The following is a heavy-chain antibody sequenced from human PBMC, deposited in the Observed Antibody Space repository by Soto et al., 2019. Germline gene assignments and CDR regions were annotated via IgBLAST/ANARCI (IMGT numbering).Heavy chain of an antibody. CDR2: INHSGST. J-gene: IGHJ4*02. CDR3: ARSLRYFDWLLYY. CDR1: GGSFRGYY. V-gene: IGHV4-34*01. Sequence: PSETLSLTCAVYGGSFRGYYWSWIRQPPGKGLEWIGEINHSGSTNYNPSLKSRVTISVDTSKNQFSLKLSSVTAADTAVYYCARSLRYFDWLLYYWGQGTLVTVSS. D-gene: IGHD3-9*01.